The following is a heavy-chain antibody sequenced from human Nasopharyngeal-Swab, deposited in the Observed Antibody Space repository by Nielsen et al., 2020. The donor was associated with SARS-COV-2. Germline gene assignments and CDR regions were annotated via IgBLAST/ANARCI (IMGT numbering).Heavy chain of an antibody. CDR2: IWYDGSTK. CDR1: GFTFSSYG. CDR3: ARGPPIVVVVAVHFYY. D-gene: IGHD2-15*01. Sequence: GESLKISCAASGFTFSSYGMHWVRQAPGKGLEWVAVIWYDGSTKYYADSVKGRFTISRDNSKNKLYLQMNSLRAEDTAVYYCARGPPIVVVVAVHFYYWGQGTLVTVSS. V-gene: IGHV3-33*01. J-gene: IGHJ4*02.